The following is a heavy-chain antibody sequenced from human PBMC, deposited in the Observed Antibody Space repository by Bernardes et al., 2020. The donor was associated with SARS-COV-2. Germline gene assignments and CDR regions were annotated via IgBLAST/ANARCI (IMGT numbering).Heavy chain of an antibody. CDR3: ARARDLDFWSANDY. V-gene: IGHV4-61*05. J-gene: IGHJ4*02. CDR1: GGSISSSSYY. D-gene: IGHD3-3*01. Sequence: SETLSLTCTVSGGSISSSSYYWGWIRQPPGKGLDWIGYIYYVGNTNYSPSLKSRVPMSVDRSKNQFSLQLTSVTAADTAVYYCARARDLDFWSANDYWGQGTLVTVSS. CDR2: IYYVGNT.